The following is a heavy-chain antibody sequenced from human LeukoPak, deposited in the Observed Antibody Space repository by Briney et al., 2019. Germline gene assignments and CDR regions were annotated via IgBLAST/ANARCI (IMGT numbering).Heavy chain of an antibody. CDR3: ARDLETGDDRGY. J-gene: IGHJ4*02. D-gene: IGHD3-16*01. CDR1: GYTFTGYY. Sequence: ASVKVSCKASGYTFTGYYIHWVRQAPGQGLEWMGWINPDSGDTNYSQNFQGRVTMTRDTSISTAYMELSRLRSDDTAVYYCARDLETGDDRGYWGQGTLVTVSS. CDR2: INPDSGDT. V-gene: IGHV1-2*02.